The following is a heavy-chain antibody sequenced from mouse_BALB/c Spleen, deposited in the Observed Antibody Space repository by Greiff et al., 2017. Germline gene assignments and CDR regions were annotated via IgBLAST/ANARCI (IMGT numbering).Heavy chain of an antibody. D-gene: IGHD2-3*01. CDR2: ISSGGSYT. J-gene: IGHJ4*01. CDR3: ARGVYDVYAMDY. V-gene: IGHV5-9-1*01. CDR1: GFTFSSYA. Sequence: EVMLVESGGGLVKPGGSLKLSCAASGFTFSSYAMSWVRQTPEKRLEWVATISSGGSYTYYPDSVKGRFTISRDNAKNTLYLQMSSLRSEDTAMYYCARGVYDVYAMDYWGQGTSVTVSS.